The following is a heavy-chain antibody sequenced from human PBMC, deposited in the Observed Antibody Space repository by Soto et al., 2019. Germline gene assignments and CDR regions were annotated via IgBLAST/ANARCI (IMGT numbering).Heavy chain of an antibody. D-gene: IGHD6-19*01. V-gene: IGHV3-66*01. CDR3: ARVPETYSSGWYYFDY. CDR2: IYSGGST. Sequence: EVQLVESGGGLVQPGGSLRLSCAASGFTVSSNYMSWVRQAPGKGLEWVSVIYSGGSTYYADSVKGRFTISRDNSKNTLYLQMNSLRAEDTAVYYCARVPETYSSGWYYFDYWGQGTLVTVSS. J-gene: IGHJ4*02. CDR1: GFTVSSNY.